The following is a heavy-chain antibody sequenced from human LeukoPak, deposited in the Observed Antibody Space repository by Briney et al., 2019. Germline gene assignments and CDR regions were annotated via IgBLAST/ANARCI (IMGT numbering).Heavy chain of an antibody. Sequence: SETLSLTCAVSGDSITSSKWWSWVRQSPEKGLEWIGEIYHTGATNYNPSLKSRVSMSIDKSRNQLSLELTSVTAADTAIYYCARESGAFSPFGFWGQGTLVTVSS. CDR2: IYHTGAT. J-gene: IGHJ4*02. CDR3: ARESGAFSPFGF. V-gene: IGHV4-4*02. D-gene: IGHD1-26*01. CDR1: GDSITSSKW.